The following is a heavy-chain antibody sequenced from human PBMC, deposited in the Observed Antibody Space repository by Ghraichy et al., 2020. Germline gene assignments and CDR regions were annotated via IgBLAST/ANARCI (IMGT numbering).Heavy chain of an antibody. J-gene: IGHJ4*02. CDR1: GGSFSGYY. Sequence: ETLSLTCAVYGGSFSGYYWSWIRQPPGKGLEWIGEINHSGSTNYNPSLKSRVTISVDTSKNQFSLKLSSVTAADTAVYYCARGEMREEQLWSRESYYFDYWGQGTLVTVSS. CDR3: ARGEMREEQLWSRESYYFDY. CDR2: INHSGST. D-gene: IGHD5-18*01. V-gene: IGHV4-34*01.